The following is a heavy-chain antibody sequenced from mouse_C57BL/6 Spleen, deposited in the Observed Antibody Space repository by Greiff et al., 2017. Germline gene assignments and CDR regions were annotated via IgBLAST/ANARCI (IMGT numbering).Heavy chain of an antibody. J-gene: IGHJ1*03. CDR3: ARQGGYDGYYGWYFDV. CDR2: ISSGGSYT. D-gene: IGHD2-3*01. V-gene: IGHV5-6*01. Sequence: EVQLQESGGDLVKPGGSLKLSCAASGFTFSSSGMSWVRQTPDKRLEWVATISSGGSYTYYPDSVKGRFTSSRGNAKNTLYLQMSSLKSEDTAMYYCARQGGYDGYYGWYFDVWGTGTTVTVSS. CDR1: GFTFSSSG.